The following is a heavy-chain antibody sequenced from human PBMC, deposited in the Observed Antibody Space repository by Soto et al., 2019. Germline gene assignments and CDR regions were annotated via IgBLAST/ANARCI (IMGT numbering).Heavy chain of an antibody. CDR2: ISSSGTTI. CDR3: ARVWAYLDH. CDR1: GFIMSGYY. J-gene: IGHJ4*02. Sequence: GGSLRLSCVASGFIMSGYYMSWIRQGPGQVLEWLAYISSSGTTIAYADPVRGRFTISRDNAKNSLYLQMNSLEADDTAVYYCARVWAYLDHWGQGTPVTVSS. D-gene: IGHD7-27*01. V-gene: IGHV3-11*01.